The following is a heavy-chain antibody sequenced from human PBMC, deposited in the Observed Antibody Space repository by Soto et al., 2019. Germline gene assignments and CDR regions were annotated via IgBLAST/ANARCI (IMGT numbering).Heavy chain of an antibody. D-gene: IGHD2-2*01. CDR3: ARARQDCSAASCYLDP. CDR1: GDSIGSPNW. J-gene: IGHJ5*02. V-gene: IGHV4-4*02. Sequence: PSETLSLTCTVSGDSIGSPNWWNWVRQTPGKGLEWIGEIHHSRGINYNPSLKSRVTISVDKSNNLSSLKLSSMTAADTAVYFCARARQDCSAASCYLDPWGQGTLVTVSS. CDR2: IHHSRGI.